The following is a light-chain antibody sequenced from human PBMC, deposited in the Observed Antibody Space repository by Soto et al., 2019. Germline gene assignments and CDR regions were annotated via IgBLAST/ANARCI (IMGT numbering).Light chain of an antibody. CDR1: QSVGTY. V-gene: IGKV3-11*01. Sequence: EIVLTQSPATLSLSPGERATLSCRASQSVGTYLAWYQQKPGQAPRLLIYDASNRATGIPARFSGSGSGTDFTLTISSLDPEDFAVYYCQQRGNWPITFGGATKVDIK. CDR3: QQRGNWPIT. J-gene: IGKJ4*01. CDR2: DAS.